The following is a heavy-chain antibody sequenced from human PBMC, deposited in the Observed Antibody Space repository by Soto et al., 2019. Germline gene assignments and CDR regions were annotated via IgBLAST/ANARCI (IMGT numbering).Heavy chain of an antibody. CDR1: GGTFISYA. Sequence: ASVKVSCKASGGTFISYAISWVRQAPGQGLEWMGGIIPIFGTANYAQKFQGRVTITADESTSTAYMELSSLRSEDTAVYYCARFSGIAAAGLDYWGQGTLVTVSS. J-gene: IGHJ4*02. V-gene: IGHV1-69*13. CDR3: ARFSGIAAAGLDY. CDR2: IIPIFGTA. D-gene: IGHD6-13*01.